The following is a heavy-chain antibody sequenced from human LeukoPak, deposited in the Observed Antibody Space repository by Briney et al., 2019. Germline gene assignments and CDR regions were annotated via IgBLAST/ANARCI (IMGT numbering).Heavy chain of an antibody. Sequence: GGSLRLSCAASGFTFSSCAMSWVRQAPGKGLEWVSTIIDSGNSIYYADSAEGRFTISRDNSKNTLYLQMNSLRAGDTAVYYCAKDPIFSGSYGVFDYWGLGTLVTVSS. D-gene: IGHD1-26*01. J-gene: IGHJ4*02. V-gene: IGHV3-23*01. CDR2: IIDSGNSI. CDR3: AKDPIFSGSYGVFDY. CDR1: GFTFSSCA.